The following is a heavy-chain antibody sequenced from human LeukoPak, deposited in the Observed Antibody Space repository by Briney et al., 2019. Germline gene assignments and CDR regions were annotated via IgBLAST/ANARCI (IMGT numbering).Heavy chain of an antibody. CDR1: GYTFTSYY. Sequence: ASVKVSCKASGYTFTSYYMHWVRQAPGQGLEWMGIINPSGGSTSYAQKFQGRVTMTRDTSTSTVYMELSSLRSEDTAVYYCARVRAYYDFWSGYSSSFDYWGQGTLVTVSS. J-gene: IGHJ4*02. CDR3: ARVRAYYDFWSGYSSSFDY. V-gene: IGHV1-46*01. D-gene: IGHD3-3*01. CDR2: INPSGGST.